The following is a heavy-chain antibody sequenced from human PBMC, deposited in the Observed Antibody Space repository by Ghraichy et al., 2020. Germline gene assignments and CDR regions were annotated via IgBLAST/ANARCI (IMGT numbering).Heavy chain of an antibody. J-gene: IGHJ4*02. V-gene: IGHV3-21*01. CDR1: GFTFSSYS. D-gene: IGHD3-10*01. Sequence: GESLKLSRAASGFTFSSYSMNWVRQAPGKGLEWVSSISSSSSYIYYADSVKGRFTISRDNAKNSLYLQMNSLRAEDTAVYYCATQAYGSGPFDYWGQGTLVTVSS. CDR2: ISSSSSYI. CDR3: ATQAYGSGPFDY.